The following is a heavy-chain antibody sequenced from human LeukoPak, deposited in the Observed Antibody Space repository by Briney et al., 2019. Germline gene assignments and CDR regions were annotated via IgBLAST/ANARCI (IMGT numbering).Heavy chain of an antibody. CDR2: IKSDESST. D-gene: IGHD1-26*01. J-gene: IGHJ4*02. Sequence: GGSLRLSCAASGFTFSSYWMHWVRQAPGKRLWWVSRIKSDESSTSYADSAKGRFTISRDNGKNTLYLQMNSLRAEDTAVYYCARGGATGHFDYWGQGTLVTVSS. CDR3: ARGGATGHFDY. V-gene: IGHV3-74*01. CDR1: GFTFSSYW.